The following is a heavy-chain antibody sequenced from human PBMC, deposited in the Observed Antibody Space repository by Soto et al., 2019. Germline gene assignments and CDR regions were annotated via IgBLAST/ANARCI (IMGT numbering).Heavy chain of an antibody. Sequence: QVQLQESGPGLVKPSETLSLTCTVSGGSISSYYWSWIRQPPGKGLEWIGYIYYSGSTNYNPSLTSRVTISVDTSKNQFSLKLSSVTAADTAVYYCARQYSRSSLIYYYYYMDVWGKGTTVTVSS. J-gene: IGHJ6*03. CDR3: ARQYSRSSLIYYYYYMDV. V-gene: IGHV4-59*08. CDR2: IYYSGST. CDR1: GGSISSYY. D-gene: IGHD1-26*01.